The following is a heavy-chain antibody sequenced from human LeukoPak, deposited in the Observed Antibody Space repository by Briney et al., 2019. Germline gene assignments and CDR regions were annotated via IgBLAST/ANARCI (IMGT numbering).Heavy chain of an antibody. V-gene: IGHV3-7*01. J-gene: IGHJ6*03. Sequence: GGSLRLSCAASGFTFSNYWMTWVRLAPGKGLEWVANIKHDGSEESYVDSVKGRFTISRDNAKNSLYLQMNSLRAEDTAVYYCARWGILEWLGIYYYYMDVWGKGTTVTVSS. CDR1: GFTFSNYW. CDR3: ARWGILEWLGIYYYYMDV. CDR2: IKHDGSEE. D-gene: IGHD3-3*01.